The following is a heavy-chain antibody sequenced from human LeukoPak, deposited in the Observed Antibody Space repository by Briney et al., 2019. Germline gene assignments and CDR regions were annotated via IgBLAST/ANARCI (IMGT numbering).Heavy chain of an antibody. D-gene: IGHD5/OR15-5a*01. V-gene: IGHV4-59*01. J-gene: IGHJ4*02. Sequence: SETLFLTCTVSGGSISSYYWSWIRQPPGKGLEWIGYIYYSGSTNYNPSLKSRVTISVDTSKNQFSLKLSSVTAADTAVYYCARDLRYFDYWGQGTLVTVSS. CDR1: GGSISSYY. CDR3: ARDLRYFDY. CDR2: IYYSGST.